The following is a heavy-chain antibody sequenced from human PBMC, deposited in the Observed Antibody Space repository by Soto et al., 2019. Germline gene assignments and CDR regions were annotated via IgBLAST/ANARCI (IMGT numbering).Heavy chain of an antibody. CDR3: ARSIVVVTALDY. CDR2: INAGNGNT. D-gene: IGHD2-21*02. Sequence: ASENVSCKAPGYTFTSYAMHWVRQSPGQRLEWMGWINAGNGNTKYSQKFQGRVTITRDTSASTAYMELSSLRSEDTAVYYCARSIVVVTALDYWGQGTLVTVSS. CDR1: GYTFTSYA. V-gene: IGHV1-3*01. J-gene: IGHJ4*02.